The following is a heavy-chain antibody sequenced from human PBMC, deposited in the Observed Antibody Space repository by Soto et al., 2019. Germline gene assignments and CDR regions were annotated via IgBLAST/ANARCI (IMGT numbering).Heavy chain of an antibody. CDR3: ARRSDYDVIDS. D-gene: IGHD3-22*01. V-gene: IGHV1-46*03. CDR1: GYTFTTYY. J-gene: IGHJ4*02. Sequence: QVQLVQSGAEVKKPGASVTVSCKASGYTFTTYYMHWVRQAPGQGLEWMGIINPNGGGTSYAQKSQGRVITIRDTSTSTVYQQLSSLRSEDTAVYYCARRSDYDVIDSWGQGTLVTVSS. CDR2: INPNGGGT.